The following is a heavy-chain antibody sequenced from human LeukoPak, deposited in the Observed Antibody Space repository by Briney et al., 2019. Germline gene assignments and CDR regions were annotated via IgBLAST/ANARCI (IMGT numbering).Heavy chain of an antibody. D-gene: IGHD6-19*01. CDR2: IYYSGST. Sequence: SETLSLTCTVSGGSISSYYWSWIRQPPGKGLEWIGYIYYSGSTNYNPSLKSRVTISVDTSKNQFSLKLSSVTAADTALYYCARHPRIAVAGIGDMDVWGKGTTVTVSS. J-gene: IGHJ6*03. V-gene: IGHV4-59*08. CDR1: GGSISSYY. CDR3: ARHPRIAVAGIGDMDV.